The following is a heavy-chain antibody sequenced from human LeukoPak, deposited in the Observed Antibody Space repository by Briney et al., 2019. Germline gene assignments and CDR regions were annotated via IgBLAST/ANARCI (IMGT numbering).Heavy chain of an antibody. CDR1: GYTFTCYD. Sequence: ASVKVSCKASGYTFTCYDVNWVRQATGQGLEWMGWMNPISGDTGYALKFQGRVTMSRNTSISTAYMELGSLRSEDTAVYYCARVPRRGERFDPWGQGTLVTVSS. V-gene: IGHV1-8*01. D-gene: IGHD3-10*01. J-gene: IGHJ5*02. CDR2: MNPISGDT. CDR3: ARVPRRGERFDP.